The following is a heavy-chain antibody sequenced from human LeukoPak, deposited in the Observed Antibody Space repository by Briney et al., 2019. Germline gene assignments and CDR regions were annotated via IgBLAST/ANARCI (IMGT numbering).Heavy chain of an antibody. J-gene: IGHJ4*02. D-gene: IGHD4-17*01. CDR2: IYHSGST. V-gene: IGHV4-38-2*02. CDR3: ARDNGMTTVTTVAFDY. Sequence: PSETLSLTCIVSGYSISSGYYWGWIRQPPGKGLEWIGSIYHSGSTYYNPSLKSRVTISVDTSKNQFSLKLSSVTAADTAVYYCARDNGMTTVTTVAFDYWGQGTLVTVSS. CDR1: GYSISSGYY.